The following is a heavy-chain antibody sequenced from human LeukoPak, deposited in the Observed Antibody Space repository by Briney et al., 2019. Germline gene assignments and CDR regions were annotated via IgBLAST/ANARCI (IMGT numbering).Heavy chain of an antibody. J-gene: IGHJ5*02. CDR1: GGSISSYY. CDR2: LYYTGST. Sequence: SETLSLTCTVSGGSISSYYWSWVRQPPGKGLEWIGYLYYTGSTNYNPSLKSRVTISVDTSKNQFSLKLSYVTAADTAVYYCARESCSSSSCYNNWFDPWGQGTLVTVSS. CDR3: ARESCSSSSCYNNWFDP. D-gene: IGHD2-2*02. V-gene: IGHV4-59*01.